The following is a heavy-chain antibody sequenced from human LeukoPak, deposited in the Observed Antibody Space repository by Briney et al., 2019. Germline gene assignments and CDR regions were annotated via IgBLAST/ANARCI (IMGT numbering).Heavy chain of an antibody. CDR2: IKAKAHSGTI. D-gene: IGHD1-26*01. CDR3: TTDGVGVEGATYDN. CDR1: GFTFFNAW. J-gene: IGHJ4*02. Sequence: GGSLRLSCAASGFTFFNAWMAWVRQAPGKGLEWVGRIKAKAHSGTIEYAAPVNGRFTISRDDSKNTLYVQMNRLKTEDTAVYYCTTDGVGVEGATYDNWGQGTLVSVSS. V-gene: IGHV3-15*01.